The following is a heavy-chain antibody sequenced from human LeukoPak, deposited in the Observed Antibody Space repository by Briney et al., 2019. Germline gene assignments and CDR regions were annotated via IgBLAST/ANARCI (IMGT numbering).Heavy chain of an antibody. J-gene: IGHJ3*02. V-gene: IGHV4-34*01. Sequence: PSETLSLTCAVYGGSFSGYYWSWICQSPGKGLEWIAEISQNGDSNYNMSLKSRVTISLDKSKNQVSLKLNSVTAADTAVYYCARALGAFDIWGQGTMVTVPS. CDR2: ISQNGDS. CDR3: ARALGAFDI. CDR1: GGSFSGYY.